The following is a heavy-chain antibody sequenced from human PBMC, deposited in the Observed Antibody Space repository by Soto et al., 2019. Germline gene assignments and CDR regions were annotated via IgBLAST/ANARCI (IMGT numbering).Heavy chain of an antibody. V-gene: IGHV1-2*02. CDR2: ISPNSGGT. Sequence: ASVKVSCKVSGYTFTGYYMHWVRQAPGQGLEWMGWISPNSGGTNYAQKFQGRVTMTRDTSISTAYMELSRLRSDDTAVYYCARAPPTVTTPSFYFDYWGKGT. CDR3: ARAPPTVTTPSFYFDY. J-gene: IGHJ4*02. CDR1: GYTFTGYY. D-gene: IGHD4-17*01.